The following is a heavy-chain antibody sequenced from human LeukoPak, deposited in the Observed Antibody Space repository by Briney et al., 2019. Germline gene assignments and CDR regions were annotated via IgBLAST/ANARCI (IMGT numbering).Heavy chain of an antibody. CDR2: ISDSGGSR. CDR3: AKGPKKQMVGSRGYYFDF. V-gene: IGHV3-23*01. J-gene: IGHJ4*02. D-gene: IGHD6-13*01. CDR1: GFAVSRNY. Sequence: RAGGSLRLSCAASGFAVSRNYMSWVRQAPGKGLEWVSGISDSGGSRHFADSVKGRFTISRDNSKNSLYLQMNSLRAEDTAVYYCAKGPKKQMVGSRGYYFDFWGQGTLVTVSS.